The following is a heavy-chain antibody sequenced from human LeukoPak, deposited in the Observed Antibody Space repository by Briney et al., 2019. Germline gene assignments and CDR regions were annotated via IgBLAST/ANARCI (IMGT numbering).Heavy chain of an antibody. CDR2: ISSSSSYI. CDR1: GFTFSSYS. Sequence: AGGSLRLSCAASGFTFSSYSMNWVRQAPGKGLEWVSSISSSSSYIYYADSVKGRFTISRDNAKNSLYLQMNSLRAEDTAVYYCARDPAYYYYYMDVWGKGTTVTVSS. V-gene: IGHV3-21*01. D-gene: IGHD2-2*01. CDR3: ARDPAYYYYYMDV. J-gene: IGHJ6*03.